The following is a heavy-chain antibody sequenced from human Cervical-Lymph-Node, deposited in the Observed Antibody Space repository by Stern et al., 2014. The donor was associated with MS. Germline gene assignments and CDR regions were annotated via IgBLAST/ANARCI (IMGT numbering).Heavy chain of an antibody. J-gene: IGHJ6*02. CDR1: GYTFIGYS. CDR2: INPRNGGT. Sequence: QVQLVESGAEVKKPGASVKVSCKASGYTFIGYSIHWVRQAPGQGPEWMGRINPRNGGTNFAQEFQGRVTMTRDASISTAYMELSRLKSDDTAVYYCARDYSIFGVVSYYGMDVWGQGTTVTVSS. V-gene: IGHV1-2*06. CDR3: ARDYSIFGVVSYYGMDV. D-gene: IGHD3-3*01.